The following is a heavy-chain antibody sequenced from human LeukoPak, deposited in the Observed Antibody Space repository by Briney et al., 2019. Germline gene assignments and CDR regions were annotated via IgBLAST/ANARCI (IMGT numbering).Heavy chain of an antibody. CDR2: ISSGDRT. V-gene: IGHV3-11*01. CDR1: GFTFSDYY. CDR3: AKDATASPYFHWFDN. J-gene: IGHJ4*02. D-gene: IGHD3-9*01. Sequence: KPGGSLRLSCAASGFTFSDYYMSWIRQAPGKGLEWVAGISSGDRTFHAESVKGRFTISRDKSKDTLYLQMNSLRAEDTAVYYCAKDATASPYFHWFDNWGQGTQVIVSS.